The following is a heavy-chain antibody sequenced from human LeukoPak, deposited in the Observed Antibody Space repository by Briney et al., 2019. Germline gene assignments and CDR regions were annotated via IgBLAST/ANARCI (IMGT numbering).Heavy chain of an antibody. V-gene: IGHV3-48*01. J-gene: IGHJ5*02. CDR1: GFTFSSFS. CDR2: ISTDSSTK. D-gene: IGHD3-10*01. Sequence: GGSLRLSCAASGFTFSSFSMNWVRQAPGKGLEWVSYISTDSSTKYYADSVKGRFTITRDNARNSLYLQMNSLRAEDTAVYYCAKDLAPYGSGSYGPWGQGTLVTVSS. CDR3: AKDLAPYGSGSYGP.